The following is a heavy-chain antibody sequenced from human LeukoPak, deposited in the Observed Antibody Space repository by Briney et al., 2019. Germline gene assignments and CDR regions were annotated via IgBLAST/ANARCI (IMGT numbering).Heavy chain of an antibody. D-gene: IGHD1-26*01. V-gene: IGHV3-21*01. CDR3: ARDSGIYRTIDY. CDR2: ISSSSTYI. CDR1: GFTFNNYS. J-gene: IGHJ4*02. Sequence: PGGPLRLSCVASGFTFNNYSMNWVRQAPGKGLEWVSSISSSSTYIYHADSVKGRFTISRDNATNSLYLQMNSLRAEDTAVYYCARDSGIYRTIDYWGQGTLVTVSS.